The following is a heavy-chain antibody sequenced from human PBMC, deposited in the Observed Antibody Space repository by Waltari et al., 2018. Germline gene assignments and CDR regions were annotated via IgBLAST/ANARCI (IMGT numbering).Heavy chain of an antibody. J-gene: IGHJ6*02. V-gene: IGHV4-30-2*01. CDR3: ARGSSWATTEYYYYYYGMDV. Sequence: QLQLQESGSGLVKPSQTLSLTCAVSGGSISSGGYSWSWIRQPPGKGLEWIGYIYHSGSTYYNPSLKSRDTISVDRSKNQFSLKLSSVTAADTAVYYCARGSSWATTEYYYYYYGMDVWGQGTTVTVSS. D-gene: IGHD6-13*01. CDR1: GGSISSGGYS. CDR2: IYHSGST.